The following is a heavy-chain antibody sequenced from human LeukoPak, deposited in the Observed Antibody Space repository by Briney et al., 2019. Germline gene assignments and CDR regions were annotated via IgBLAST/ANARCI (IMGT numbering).Heavy chain of an antibody. Sequence: SETLSLTCTVSGGSISSYYWSWIRQPPGKGLEWIGYIYYSGSTNYNPSLKSRVTISVDTSKNQFSLKLSSVTAADTAVYYCARQGFGELPLYYFDHWGQGTLVTVSS. V-gene: IGHV4-59*08. CDR2: IYYSGST. J-gene: IGHJ4*02. CDR1: GGSISSYY. CDR3: ARQGFGELPLYYFDH. D-gene: IGHD3-10*01.